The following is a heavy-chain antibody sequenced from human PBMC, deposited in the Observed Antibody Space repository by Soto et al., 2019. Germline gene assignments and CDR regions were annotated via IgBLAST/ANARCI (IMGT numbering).Heavy chain of an antibody. CDR1: GGSISSSNW. J-gene: IGHJ6*02. CDR3: ARARRGNQYGMDV. Sequence: ASETLSLTCAVSGGSISSSNWWSWVRQPPGKGLEWIGEIYHSGSTNYNPSLKSRVTISVDKSKNQFSLKLSSVTAADTAVYYCARARRGNQYGMDVWGQGTTVTVS. V-gene: IGHV4-4*02. CDR2: IYHSGST.